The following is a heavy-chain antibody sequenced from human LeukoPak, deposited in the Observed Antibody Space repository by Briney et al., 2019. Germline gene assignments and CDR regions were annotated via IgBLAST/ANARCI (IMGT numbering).Heavy chain of an antibody. CDR1: GGSFSGYY. Sequence: SETLSLTCAVYGGSFSGYYWSWIRQPPGKGLEWIGEINHSGSTNYNPSLKSRVTISVDTSKNQFSLKLSSVTAADTAVYYCARGRSFLTGYYIRTGWFDPWGQGTLVTVPS. V-gene: IGHV4-34*01. D-gene: IGHD3-9*01. CDR3: ARGRSFLTGYYIRTGWFDP. J-gene: IGHJ5*02. CDR2: INHSGST.